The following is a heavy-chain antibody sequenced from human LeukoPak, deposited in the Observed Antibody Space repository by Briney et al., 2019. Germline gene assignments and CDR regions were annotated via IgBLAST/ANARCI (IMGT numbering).Heavy chain of an antibody. Sequence: GGSLRLSCAASGFTFRSYWMTWVRQAPGKGLEWVANIKQDGSEKYYVDSVKGRFTISRDNAKNSLYLQMNSPRAEDTAVYYCARDRQILGGGYDYWGQGTLVTVSS. D-gene: IGHD3-22*01. CDR3: ARDRQILGGGYDY. J-gene: IGHJ4*02. CDR1: GFTFRSYW. CDR2: IKQDGSEK. V-gene: IGHV3-7*04.